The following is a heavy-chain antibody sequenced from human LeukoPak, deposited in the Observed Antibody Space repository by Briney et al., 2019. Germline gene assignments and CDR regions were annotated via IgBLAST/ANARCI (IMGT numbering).Heavy chain of an antibody. V-gene: IGHV4-30-2*01. J-gene: IGHJ4*02. CDR3: AREGYCSSTSCPRRADY. D-gene: IGHD2-2*01. Sequence: SETLSLTCAVSGGSISSGGYSWSWIRQPPGKGLEWIGYIYHSGSTYYNPSLKSRVTISVDTSKNQFSLKLSSATAADTAVYYCAREGYCSSTSCPRRADYWGQGTLVTVSS. CDR2: IYHSGST. CDR1: GGSISSGGYS.